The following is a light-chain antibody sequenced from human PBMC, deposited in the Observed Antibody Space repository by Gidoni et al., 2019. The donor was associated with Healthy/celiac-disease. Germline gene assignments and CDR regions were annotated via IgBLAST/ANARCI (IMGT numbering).Light chain of an antibody. CDR3: QQYDSSPPMYT. CDR2: GAS. CDR1: QSVSSSY. Sequence: ETVLTQSPATLSLSSGERATLSCRASQSVSSSYLAWYQQKPGQAPRPLIYGASSRATGIPDRFSGSGSGADFTLTISRLEPEDFTVYYCQQYDSSPPMYTFGQGTKLEIK. J-gene: IGKJ2*01. V-gene: IGKV3-20*01.